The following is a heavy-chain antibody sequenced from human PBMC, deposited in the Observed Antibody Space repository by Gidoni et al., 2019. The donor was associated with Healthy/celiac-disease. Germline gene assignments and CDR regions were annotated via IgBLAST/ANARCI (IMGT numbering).Heavy chain of an antibody. D-gene: IGHD2-2*01. CDR3: AKEGDIVVVPAGRGEFDY. Sequence: EVQLLESGGGLVQPGGSLRLSCAASGFTFSSYAMSWVRQAPGKGLEWVSAISGSGGSTYYADSVKGRFTISRDNSKNTLYLQMNSLRAEDTAVYYCAKEGDIVVVPAGRGEFDYWGQGTLVTVSS. CDR2: ISGSGGST. J-gene: IGHJ4*02. CDR1: GFTFSSYA. V-gene: IGHV3-23*01.